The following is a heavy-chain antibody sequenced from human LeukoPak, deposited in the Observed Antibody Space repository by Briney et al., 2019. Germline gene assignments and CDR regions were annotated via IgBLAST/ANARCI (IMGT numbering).Heavy chain of an antibody. V-gene: IGHV4-4*02. CDR3: AKQTSSTGFDAFDI. CDR1: GFTFSSYTM. CDR2: IYHSGST. J-gene: IGHJ3*02. D-gene: IGHD2-2*01. Sequence: GSLRLSCAASGFTFSSYTMSWVRQPPGKGLEWIGEIYHSGSTNYNPSLKSRVTISVDKSKNQFSLKLSSVTAADTAVYYCAKQTSSTGFDAFDIWGQGTMVTVSS.